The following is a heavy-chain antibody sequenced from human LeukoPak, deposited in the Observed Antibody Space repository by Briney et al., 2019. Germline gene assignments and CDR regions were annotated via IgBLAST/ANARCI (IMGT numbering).Heavy chain of an antibody. CDR1: GGSVTGYY. D-gene: IGHD3-16*02. CDR2: IFTDGGT. J-gene: IGHJ4*02. CDR3: ARGSFFDY. V-gene: IGHV4-4*07. Sequence: PSETLSLTCTVSGGSVTGYYWTWIRQPAGKGLEWIGRIFTDGGTSYNPSLKSRVTMSLDRSKNQFSLKLSSLTAADTAVYYCARGSFFDYWGQGTLVTVSS.